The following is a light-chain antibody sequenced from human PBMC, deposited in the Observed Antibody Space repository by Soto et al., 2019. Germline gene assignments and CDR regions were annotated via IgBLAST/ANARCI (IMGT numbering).Light chain of an antibody. CDR1: QSVDSRY. CDR3: QQYGNSPRYS. J-gene: IGKJ2*03. V-gene: IGKV3-20*01. CDR2: AVS. Sequence: DIVLTQSPGTLSLSPGERATLSCRASQSVDSRYLAWYQQKPGQAPGLVIHAVSRRATGIPDRFSGSGSGTDFTLTISRLEPEDFAEYYCQQYGNSPRYSFGQGTYLEIK.